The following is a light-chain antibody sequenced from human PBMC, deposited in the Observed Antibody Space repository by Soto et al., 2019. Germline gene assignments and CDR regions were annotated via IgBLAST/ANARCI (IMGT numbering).Light chain of an antibody. J-gene: IGKJ1*01. Sequence: DIPMTQSPSTLSASVGDRVTITCRASQSISSWLAWYQQKPGEAPKLLIYKASSLESGVPSRFSGGGSGTEFTLTISSLQPDDFATYYCHQYNSYSWTFGQGTKVEIK. CDR2: KAS. CDR3: HQYNSYSWT. V-gene: IGKV1-5*03. CDR1: QSISSW.